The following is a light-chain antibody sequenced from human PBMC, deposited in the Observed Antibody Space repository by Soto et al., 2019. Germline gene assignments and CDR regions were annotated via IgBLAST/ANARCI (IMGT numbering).Light chain of an antibody. J-gene: IGKJ5*01. CDR2: GAS. Sequence: EIVITQSPGTLSVSPGERATLSCKAVQGVTTNFAWYQQKPGQAPRLLIYGASNRATGIPDRFSGGGSGTDFTLTITRLAPEDFALYYCQHYDTSPITFGQGTRL. CDR3: QHYDTSPIT. V-gene: IGKV3-20*01. CDR1: QGVTTN.